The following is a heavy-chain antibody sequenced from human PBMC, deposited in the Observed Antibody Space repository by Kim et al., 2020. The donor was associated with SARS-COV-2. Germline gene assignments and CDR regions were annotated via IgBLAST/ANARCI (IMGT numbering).Heavy chain of an antibody. D-gene: IGHD6-6*01. CDR1: GYTFTSYG. CDR2: ISAYNGNT. CDR3: ARDPQYSSSGYYYYGMDV. J-gene: IGHJ6*02. Sequence: ASVKVSCKASGYTFTSYGISWVRQAPGQGLEWMGWISAYNGNTNYAQKLQGRVTMTTDTSTSTAYMELRSLRSDDTAVYYCARDPQYSSSGYYYYGMDVWGQGTTVTVSS. V-gene: IGHV1-18*01.